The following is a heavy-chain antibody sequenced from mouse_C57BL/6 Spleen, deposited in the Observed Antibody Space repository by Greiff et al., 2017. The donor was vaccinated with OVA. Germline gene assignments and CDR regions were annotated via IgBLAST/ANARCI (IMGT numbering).Heavy chain of an antibody. Sequence: VQVVESGPGLVQPSQSLSITCTVSGFSLTSYGVHWVRQSPGKGLEWLGVIWSGGSTDYNAAFISRLSISKDNSKSQVFFKMNSLQADDTAIYYCASPHYGYAVCAYWGEGSLVTVSA. V-gene: IGHV2-2*01. CDR2: IWSGGST. CDR1: GFSLTSYG. CDR3: ASPHYGYAVCAY. J-gene: IGHJ3*01. D-gene: IGHD2-14*01.